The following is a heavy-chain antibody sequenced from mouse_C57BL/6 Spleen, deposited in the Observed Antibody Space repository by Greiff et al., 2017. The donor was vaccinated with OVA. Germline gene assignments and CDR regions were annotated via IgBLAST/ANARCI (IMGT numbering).Heavy chain of an antibody. Sequence: DVKLVESGGDLVKPGGSLKLSCAASGFTFSSYGMSWVRQTPDKRLEWVATISSGGSYTYYPDSVKGRFTISRDNAKNTLYLQMSSLKSEDTAMYYCARREGYFDVWGTGTTVTVSS. J-gene: IGHJ1*03. V-gene: IGHV5-6*02. CDR1: GFTFSSYG. CDR3: ARREGYFDV. CDR2: ISSGGSYT.